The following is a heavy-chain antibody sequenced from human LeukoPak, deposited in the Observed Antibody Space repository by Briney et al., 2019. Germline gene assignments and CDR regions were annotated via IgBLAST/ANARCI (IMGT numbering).Heavy chain of an antibody. CDR3: ARVRDGSVRGGFDI. CDR2: ISYDGSKE. V-gene: IGHV3-30-3*01. D-gene: IGHD3-10*01. CDR1: GFTFSSYA. J-gene: IGHJ3*02. Sequence: GGSLRLSCAGSGFTFSSYAVHWVRQAPGKGLEWVAVISYDGSKEYYADSVQGRFSISRDSSQNTLSLQMNSLRTEDTAVYYCARVRDGSVRGGFDIWGQGTLVTVSS.